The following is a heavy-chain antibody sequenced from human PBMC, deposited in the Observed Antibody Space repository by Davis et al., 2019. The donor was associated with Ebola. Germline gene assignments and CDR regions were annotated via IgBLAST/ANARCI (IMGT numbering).Heavy chain of an antibody. CDR3: ARDLGYCSGGSCLLYYYYGMDV. J-gene: IGHJ6*04. CDR2: IPYDGKDI. CDR1: GFIFKTYT. Sequence: GESLKISCAASGFIFKTYTMHWVRQAPGKGLEWVAVIPYDGKDISYADSVKGRFTISRDNSKNTLYLQMNSLRAEDTAVYYCARDLGYCSGGSCLLYYYYGMDVWGKGTTVTVSS. V-gene: IGHV3-30*04. D-gene: IGHD2-15*01.